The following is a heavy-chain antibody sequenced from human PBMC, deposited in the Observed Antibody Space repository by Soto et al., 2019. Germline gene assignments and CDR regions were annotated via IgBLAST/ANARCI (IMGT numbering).Heavy chain of an antibody. V-gene: IGHV1-69*12. D-gene: IGHD3-3*01. CDR2: IIPIFGTA. CDR3: ARGHSGRYDLGSGAFDY. J-gene: IGHJ4*02. Sequence: QVQLVQSGAEVKKPGSSVKVSCKASGGTFSSYAISWVRQAPGQGLEWMGGIIPIFGTANYAQKFQGRVTITADESTSTAHMELSSLGSEDTALYYCARGHSGRYDLGSGAFDYWGPGTLVTVSS. CDR1: GGTFSSYA.